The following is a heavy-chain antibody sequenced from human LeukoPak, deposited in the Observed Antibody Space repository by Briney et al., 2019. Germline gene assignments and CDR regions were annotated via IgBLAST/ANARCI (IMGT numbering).Heavy chain of an antibody. CDR2: INPNSGGT. D-gene: IGHD3-22*01. Sequence: ASVKVSCKASGYTFTGYYMHWVRQAPGQGLEWMGWINPNSGGTNYAQKFQGRVTMTRDTSISTAYMERSRLRSDDTAVYYCAGPYYYDSSGYFSSRDAFDIWGQGTMVTVSS. CDR1: GYTFTGYY. V-gene: IGHV1-2*02. CDR3: AGPYYYDSSGYFSSRDAFDI. J-gene: IGHJ3*02.